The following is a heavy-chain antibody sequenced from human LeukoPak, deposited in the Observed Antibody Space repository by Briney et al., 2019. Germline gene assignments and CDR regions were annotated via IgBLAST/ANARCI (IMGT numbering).Heavy chain of an antibody. CDR2: LHHSGSR. CDR3: AREAGGQRGAAVLMDV. V-gene: IGHV4-38-2*02. CDR1: GYSISSGYY. Sequence: SETLSLTCTVSGYSISSGYYWGWTRQPPGKGLEWIESLHHSGSRFYNPSLKSRVPISVDTSKNQFSLRLSPVTAADTALYYCAREAGGQRGAAVLMDVWGKGTTVTVSS. J-gene: IGHJ6*03. D-gene: IGHD6-13*01.